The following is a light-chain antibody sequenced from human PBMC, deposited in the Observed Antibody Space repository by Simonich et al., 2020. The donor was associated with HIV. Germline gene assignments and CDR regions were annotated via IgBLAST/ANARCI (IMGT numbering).Light chain of an antibody. CDR3: SSYTSSSTLEVV. V-gene: IGLV2-14*03. Sequence: QSALTQPVSVSGSPGQSITISCTGTSSDVGDYNYVSWYQQHPGKAPKLMIYDVSNRPSGVSKRVSGSKSGNTASLTISGLQAEDEADYYCSSYTSSSTLEVVFGGGTKLTVL. CDR2: DVS. J-gene: IGLJ2*01. CDR1: SSDVGDYNY.